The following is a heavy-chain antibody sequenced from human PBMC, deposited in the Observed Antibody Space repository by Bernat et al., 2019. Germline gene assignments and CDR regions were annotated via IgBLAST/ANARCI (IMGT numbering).Heavy chain of an antibody. J-gene: IGHJ6*02. CDR2: IKQDGSEK. D-gene: IGHD5-18*01. V-gene: IGHV3-7*01. CDR1: GFTFSSYW. Sequence: EVQLVESGGGLVQPGGSLRLSCAASGFTFSSYWMSWVRQAPGKGLEWVANIKQDGSEKYYVESVKGRLTISRDNAKNSLCLQMNSLRAEETAVYYCARRGYCYGYGMDVWGQGTTVTVSS. CDR3: ARRGYCYGYGMDV.